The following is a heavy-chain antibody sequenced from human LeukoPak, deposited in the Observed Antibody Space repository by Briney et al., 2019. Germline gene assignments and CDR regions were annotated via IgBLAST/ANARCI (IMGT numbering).Heavy chain of an antibody. CDR1: GFTFSSYS. CDR2: ISSSSSYI. V-gene: IGHV3-21*01. Sequence: GGSLRLSCAASGFTFSSYSMNWVRQAPGKGLEWVSSISSSSSYIYYADSVKGRFTISRDNAKNSLYLQMNSLRAEDTAVYYCARDRWFGEPFDYWGQGTLVTVSS. D-gene: IGHD3-10*01. J-gene: IGHJ4*02. CDR3: ARDRWFGEPFDY.